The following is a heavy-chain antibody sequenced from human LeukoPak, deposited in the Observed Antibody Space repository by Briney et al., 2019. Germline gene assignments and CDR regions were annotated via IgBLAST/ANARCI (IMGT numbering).Heavy chain of an antibody. CDR2: IKQDGSEK. CDR3: TRVEETATTAAIIRKYSYYYYYMDV. Sequence: GGSLRLSCAASGFTFTTYRMSWVRQAPGKGLEWVANIKQDGSEKHYVDSVKGRFTISRDNAKNSLYLQVSSLRAEDTAVYYCTRVEETATTAAIIRKYSYYYYYMDVWGKGNTVTVSS. D-gene: IGHD4-11*01. J-gene: IGHJ6*03. CDR1: GFTFTTYR. V-gene: IGHV3-7*01.